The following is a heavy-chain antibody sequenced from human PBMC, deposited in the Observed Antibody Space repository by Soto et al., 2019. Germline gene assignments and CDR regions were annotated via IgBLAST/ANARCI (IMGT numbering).Heavy chain of an antibody. V-gene: IGHV4-39*01. D-gene: IGHD3-3*01. CDR3: ARREIGTFLGVVSPYVVFNF. CDR2: IYYSGST. CDR1: GGSISSSSYY. J-gene: IGHJ1*01. Sequence: SETLSLTCTVSGGSISSSSYYWGWIRQPPGKGLEWIGSIYYSGSTYYNPSLKSRVTISVDTSKNQFSLKLSSVTAADTAVYYCARREIGTFLGVVSPYVVFNFGGKGKLAPVSP.